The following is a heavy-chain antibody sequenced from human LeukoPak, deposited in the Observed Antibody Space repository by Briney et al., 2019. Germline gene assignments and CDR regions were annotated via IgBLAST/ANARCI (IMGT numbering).Heavy chain of an antibody. CDR1: GYTFTSYY. D-gene: IGHD2-15*01. CDR3: ARAGGSFDAFDI. Sequence: ASVKVSCKASGYTFTSYYMHWARQAPGQGLEWMGIINPSGGSTSYAQRFQGRVTMTRDTSTSTVYMELSSLRSGDTAVYYCARAGGSFDAFDIWGQGTMVTVSS. CDR2: INPSGGST. J-gene: IGHJ3*02. V-gene: IGHV1-46*01.